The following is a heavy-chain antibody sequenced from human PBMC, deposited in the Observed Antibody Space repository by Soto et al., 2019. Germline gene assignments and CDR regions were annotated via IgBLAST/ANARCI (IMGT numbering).Heavy chain of an antibody. J-gene: IGHJ3*02. CDR1: GGSISSDNYF. CDR3: AREVKSAAASDAFGI. CDR2: IDYIGRA. V-gene: IGHV4-31*03. Sequence: QVQLQESGPGLVTPSQTLSLTCTVSGGSISSDNYFWSWIRQHPGKGLEWIGYIDYIGRAYYNPSLKSRVTTSVDTSKNQFSLRLSSVTVADTATYYCAREVKSAAASDAFGIWGQGTVVTVSS. D-gene: IGHD2-15*01.